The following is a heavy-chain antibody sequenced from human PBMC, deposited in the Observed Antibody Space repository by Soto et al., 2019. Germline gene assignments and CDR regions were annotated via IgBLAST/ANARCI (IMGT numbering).Heavy chain of an antibody. D-gene: IGHD4-17*01. J-gene: IGHJ4*02. CDR1: GYTFITYG. V-gene: IGHV1-18*01. Sequence: QIPLVQSGPEVRKPGASVKLSCKTSGYTFITYGLTRVRQAPGEGLEWMGWINPYSGNTAFAEKFQDRITVTTDTSTDTAYMELEDLDSDDTAVYYCAKNAVSGDYASHLDYWGQGTLVAVST. CDR3: AKNAVSGDYASHLDY. CDR2: INPYSGNT.